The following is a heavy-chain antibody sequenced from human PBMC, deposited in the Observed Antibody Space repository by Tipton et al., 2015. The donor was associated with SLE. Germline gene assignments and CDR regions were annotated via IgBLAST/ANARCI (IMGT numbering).Heavy chain of an antibody. CDR2: INHSGST. J-gene: IGHJ4*02. CDR1: GGSFSAYY. V-gene: IGHV4-34*01. D-gene: IGHD3-3*01. Sequence: TLSLTCAVYGGSFSAYYWSWIRQPPGKGLEWIGEINHSGSTNYNPSLKSRVTISVDTSKNQFSLKLSSVTAADTAVYYCARGNDFWSGYLYYFDYWGQGTLVTVSS. CDR3: ARGNDFWSGYLYYFDY.